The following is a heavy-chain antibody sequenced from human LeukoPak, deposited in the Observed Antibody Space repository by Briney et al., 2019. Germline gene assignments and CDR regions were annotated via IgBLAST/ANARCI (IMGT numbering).Heavy chain of an antibody. CDR1: GGSFSGYY. CDR3: AREAAAVLVSRYWFDP. D-gene: IGHD6-13*01. V-gene: IGHV4-59*10. CDR2: IYTSGST. J-gene: IGHJ5*02. Sequence: NSSETLSLTCAVYGGSFSGYYWSWIRQPAGKGLEWIGRIYTSGSTNYNPSLKSRVTMSVDTSKNQFSLKLSSVTAADTAVYYCAREAAAVLVSRYWFDPWGQGTLVTVSS.